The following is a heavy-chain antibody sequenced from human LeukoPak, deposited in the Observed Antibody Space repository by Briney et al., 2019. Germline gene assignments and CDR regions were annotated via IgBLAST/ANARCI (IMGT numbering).Heavy chain of an antibody. J-gene: IGHJ4*02. Sequence: GGSLRLSCAASGFIFSSYGMHWVRQAPGKGLEWVAVIWYGGSKKYYAESVKGRFNISRDNSKNTLYLQMNSLRAEDTAVYYCATDRYGDFPPLDYWGQGTLVTVSS. CDR3: ATDRYGDFPPLDY. CDR1: GFIFSSYG. D-gene: IGHD4-17*01. CDR2: IWYGGSKK. V-gene: IGHV3-33*01.